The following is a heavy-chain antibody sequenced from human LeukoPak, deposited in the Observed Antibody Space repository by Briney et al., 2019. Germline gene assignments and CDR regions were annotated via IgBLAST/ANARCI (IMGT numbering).Heavy chain of an antibody. V-gene: IGHV1-2*02. D-gene: IGHD2-15*01. J-gene: IGHJ4*02. CDR3: ARGGIVVVVAATKPFDY. CDR1: GYTFTGYC. CDR2: INPNSGGT. Sequence: ASVKVSCKASGYTFTGYCMHWVRQAPGQGLEWMGWINPNSGGTNYAQKFQGRVTMTRDTSISTAYMELSRLRFDDTAVYYCARGGIVVVVAATKPFDYWGQGTLVTVSS.